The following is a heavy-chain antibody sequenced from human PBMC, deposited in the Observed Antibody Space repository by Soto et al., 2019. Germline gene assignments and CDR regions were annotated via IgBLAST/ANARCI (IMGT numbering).Heavy chain of an antibody. J-gene: IGHJ4*02. Sequence: QVQLVESGGGVVQHGKSLRLSCAAAGFIFRSYGVHWVRQAPGKGLEWVAVISHDGSNAYYADAVNGRFTISRDNVKNTVYLQMNSLRAEDTAVYYCAKQGIEVAGTDYFDYWGQGALVTVAS. CDR1: GFIFRSYG. CDR3: AKQGIEVAGTDYFDY. D-gene: IGHD6-19*01. V-gene: IGHV3-30*18. CDR2: ISHDGSNA.